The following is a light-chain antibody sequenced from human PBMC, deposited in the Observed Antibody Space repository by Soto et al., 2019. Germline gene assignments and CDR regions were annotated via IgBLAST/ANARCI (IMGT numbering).Light chain of an antibody. Sequence: EIVMTQSPATLTVSPGERATLSCRASQSIKSDLAWYQQKPGQAPRLLIYAASTRATGIPARFSGSGSGTEFSLTISGLQSEDVAVYYCHQYNKWPPYTFGQGTRLEI. CDR2: AAS. V-gene: IGKV3-15*01. CDR3: HQYNKWPPYT. CDR1: QSIKSD. J-gene: IGKJ2*01.